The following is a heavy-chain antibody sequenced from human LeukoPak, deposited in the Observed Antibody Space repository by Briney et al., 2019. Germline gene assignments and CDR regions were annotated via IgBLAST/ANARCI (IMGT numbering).Heavy chain of an antibody. D-gene: IGHD1-7*01. CDR2: ISYDGSNK. Sequence: GRSLRLSCAASGFTFSSYAMHWVRQAPGKGLAWVAVISYDGSNKYYADSVKGRFTISRDNSKNTLYLQMNSLRAEDTAVYYCAREVNNWNYALLDYWGQGTLVTVSS. CDR3: AREVNNWNYALLDY. J-gene: IGHJ4*02. V-gene: IGHV3-30-3*01. CDR1: GFTFSSYA.